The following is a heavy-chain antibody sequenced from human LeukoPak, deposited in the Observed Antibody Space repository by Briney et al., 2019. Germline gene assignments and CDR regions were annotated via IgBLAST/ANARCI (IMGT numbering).Heavy chain of an antibody. D-gene: IGHD3-9*01. J-gene: IGHJ4*02. CDR2: INTYNGNT. Sequence: ASVKVSCKASGYTFTSYGISWVRQAPGQGLEWMGWINTYNGNTNYAQKLQGRVTMTTDTSTTTAYMELRSLSSDDTALYYCARDKSSGGLLVTDYWGQGTLVTASS. CDR1: GYTFTSYG. CDR3: ARDKSSGGLLVTDY. V-gene: IGHV1-18*01.